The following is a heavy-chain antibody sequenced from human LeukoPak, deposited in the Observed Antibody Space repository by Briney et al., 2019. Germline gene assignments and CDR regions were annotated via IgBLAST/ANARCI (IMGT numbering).Heavy chain of an antibody. V-gene: IGHV1-69*04. CDR3: ASGYDSSGYHSVYD. CDR2: IIPILGIA. CDR1: GGTFSSYA. Sequence: ASVKVSCKASGGTFSSYAISWVRQAPGQGLEWMGRIIPILGIANYAQKFQGRVAITADKSTSTAYMELSSLRSEDTAVYYCASGYDSSGYHSVYDWGQGTLVTVSS. D-gene: IGHD3-22*01. J-gene: IGHJ4*02.